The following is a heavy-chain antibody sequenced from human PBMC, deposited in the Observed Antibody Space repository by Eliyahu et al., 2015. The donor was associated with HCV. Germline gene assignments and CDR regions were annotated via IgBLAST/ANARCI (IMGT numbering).Heavy chain of an antibody. CDR1: GFXFSSYS. J-gene: IGHJ3*02. V-gene: IGHV3-21*01. CDR3: ARDRFLPIAVAGYDAFDI. D-gene: IGHD6-19*01. Sequence: EVQLVESGGGLVKPGGSLRLSCAASGFXFSSYSXNWVRQAPGKGLEWVSSISSSSSYIYYADSVKGRFTISRDNAKNSLYLQMNSLRAEDTAVYYCARDRFLPIAVAGYDAFDIWGQGTMVTVSS. CDR2: ISSSSSYI.